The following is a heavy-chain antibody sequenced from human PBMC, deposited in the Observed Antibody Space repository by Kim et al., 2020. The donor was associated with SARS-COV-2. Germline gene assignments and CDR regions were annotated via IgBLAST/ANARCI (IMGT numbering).Heavy chain of an antibody. D-gene: IGHD4-17*01. CDR3: ARGPSTVTTYYYMDV. V-gene: IGHV4-59*09. J-gene: IGHJ6*03. Sequence: PSLKRRVTISVDTSKNQYSLKLSSVTAADTAVYYCARGPSTVTTYYYMDVWGKGTTVTVSS.